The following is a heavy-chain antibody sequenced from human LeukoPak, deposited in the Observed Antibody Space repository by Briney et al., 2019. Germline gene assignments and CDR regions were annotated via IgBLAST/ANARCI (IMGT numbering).Heavy chain of an antibody. J-gene: IGHJ4*02. CDR1: GFTVSNNY. Sequence: PGGSLRLSCAASGFTVSNNYMSWVRQAPGKGLDRVSIIYRGGSTYYADSVKDRFTISRDNSKNTVYLQMNSLRAEDTAVYYCAGSYVSRSFDYWGQGTLVTVSS. CDR3: AGSYVSRSFDY. V-gene: IGHV3-66*01. CDR2: IYRGGST. D-gene: IGHD3-16*01.